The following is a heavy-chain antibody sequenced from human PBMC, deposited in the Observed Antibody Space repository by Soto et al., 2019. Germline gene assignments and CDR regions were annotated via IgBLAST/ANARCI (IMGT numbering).Heavy chain of an antibody. V-gene: IGHV1-69*06. CDR3: ARSDPDNYYYYGMDV. Sequence: SVKVSCKASGGTFSSYAISWVRRAPGQGLEWMGGIIPIFGTANYAQKFQGRVTITADKSTSTAYMELSSLRSEDTAVYYCARSDPDNYYYYGMDVWGQGTTVTVSS. J-gene: IGHJ6*02. CDR1: GGTFSSYA. D-gene: IGHD3-9*01. CDR2: IIPIFGTA.